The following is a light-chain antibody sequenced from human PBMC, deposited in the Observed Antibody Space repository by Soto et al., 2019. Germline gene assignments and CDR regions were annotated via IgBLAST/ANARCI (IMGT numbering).Light chain of an antibody. CDR1: QSLSSSF. Sequence: VLTQSPGTLSLSPGERATLSCRASQSLSSSFLAWYQKKPGLAPRLLLYGASNRATGIPDRFSGSGSGTDFTLSISRLEPEDFAVYFCLQYASSLYTFGQGTKLEIK. CDR3: LQYASSLYT. V-gene: IGKV3-20*01. J-gene: IGKJ2*01. CDR2: GAS.